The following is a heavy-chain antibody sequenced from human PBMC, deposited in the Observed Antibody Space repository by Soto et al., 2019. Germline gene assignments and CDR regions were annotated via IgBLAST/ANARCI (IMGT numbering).Heavy chain of an antibody. CDR1: GFTFSSYA. CDR2: ISGSGGST. J-gene: IGHJ5*02. V-gene: IGHV3-23*01. D-gene: IGHD3-3*01. CDR3: AKDSVHYDFWSGYRVLTYNWFDP. Sequence: GGSLRLSCAASGFTFSSYAMSWVRQAPGKGLEWVSAISGSGGSTYYADSVKGRFTISRDNSKNTLYLQMNGLRAEDTAVYYCAKDSVHYDFWSGYRVLTYNWFDPWGQGTLVTVSS.